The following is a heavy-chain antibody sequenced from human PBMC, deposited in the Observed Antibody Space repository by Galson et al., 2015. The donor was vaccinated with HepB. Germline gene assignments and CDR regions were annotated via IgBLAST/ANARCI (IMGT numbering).Heavy chain of an antibody. J-gene: IGHJ3*02. V-gene: IGHV2-26*01. Sequence: PALVKPTQTLTLTCTVSGFSLSNARMGVSWIRQPPGKALEWLAHIFSNDEKSYSTSLKSRLTISKDTSKSQVVLTMTNMDPVDTATYYCAKTPDTNAFDIWGQGTMVTVSS. CDR1: GFSLSNARMG. CDR3: AKTPDTNAFDI. CDR2: IFSNDEK.